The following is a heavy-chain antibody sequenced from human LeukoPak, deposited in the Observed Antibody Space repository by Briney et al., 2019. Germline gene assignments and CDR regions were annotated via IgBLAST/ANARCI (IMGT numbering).Heavy chain of an antibody. Sequence: SETLSLTCAVYGGSFSGYYWSWIRQPPGKGLEWIGEINHSGSTNYNPSLKSRVTISVDTSKNQFSLKLSSVTAADTAVYYCASLSMTTVTTLDLGYYYYGMDVWGQGTTVTVSS. CDR2: INHSGST. CDR1: GGSFSGYY. D-gene: IGHD4-17*01. V-gene: IGHV4-34*01. J-gene: IGHJ6*02. CDR3: ASLSMTTVTTLDLGYYYYGMDV.